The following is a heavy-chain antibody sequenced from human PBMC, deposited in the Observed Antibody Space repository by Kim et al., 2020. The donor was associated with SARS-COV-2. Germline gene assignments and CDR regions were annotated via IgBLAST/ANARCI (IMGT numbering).Heavy chain of an antibody. CDR3: AREGEYCSSTSCSPKSGNYGMDV. V-gene: IGHV3-33*01. J-gene: IGHJ6*02. CDR1: GFTFSSYG. D-gene: IGHD2-2*01. Sequence: GGSLRLSCAASGFTFSSYGMHWVRQAPGKGLEWVAVIWYDGSNKYYADSVKGRFTISRDNSKNTLYLQMNSLRAEDTAVYYCAREGEYCSSTSCSPKSGNYGMDVWGQGTTVTVSS. CDR2: IWYDGSNK.